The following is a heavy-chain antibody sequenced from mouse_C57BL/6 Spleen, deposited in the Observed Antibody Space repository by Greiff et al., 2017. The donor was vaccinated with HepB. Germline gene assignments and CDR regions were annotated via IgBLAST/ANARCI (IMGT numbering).Heavy chain of an antibody. J-gene: IGHJ4*01. CDR1: GYTFTSYW. D-gene: IGHD2-4*01. Sequence: QVHVKQSGAELVKPGASVKLSCKASGYTFTSYWMHWVKQRPGQGLEWIGMIHPNSGSTNYNEKFKSKATLTVDKSSSTAYMQLSSLTSEDSAVYYCARRIYYDYLYAMDYWGQGTSVTVSS. V-gene: IGHV1-64*01. CDR3: ARRIYYDYLYAMDY. CDR2: IHPNSGST.